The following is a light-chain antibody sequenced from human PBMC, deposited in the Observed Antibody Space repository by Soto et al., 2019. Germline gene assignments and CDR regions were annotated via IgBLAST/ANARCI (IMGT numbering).Light chain of an antibody. CDR1: SSDFGGYNY. J-gene: IGLJ1*01. Sequence: QSVLTQPPSASGSPGQSVTISCAGTSSDFGGYNYVSWYQQHPGKAPKLMIYEISKRPSGVPDRFSGSKSGNTASLTVSGLQAEDEADYYCSSYAASNNFGVFGSGTKAPS. CDR2: EIS. V-gene: IGLV2-8*01. CDR3: SSYAASNNFGV.